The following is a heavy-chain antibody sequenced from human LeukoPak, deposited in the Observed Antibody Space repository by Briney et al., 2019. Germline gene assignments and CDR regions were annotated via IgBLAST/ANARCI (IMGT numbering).Heavy chain of an antibody. Sequence: SGTLSLTCTVSGGSISSYYWSWIRQPAGRGLEWIGRIYTSGSTNYNPSLKSRVTMSVDTSKNQFSLKLSSVTAADTAVYYCARVSYDSSGRNWFDPWGQGTLVTVSS. D-gene: IGHD3-22*01. CDR1: GGSISSYY. J-gene: IGHJ5*02. V-gene: IGHV4-4*07. CDR3: ARVSYDSSGRNWFDP. CDR2: IYTSGST.